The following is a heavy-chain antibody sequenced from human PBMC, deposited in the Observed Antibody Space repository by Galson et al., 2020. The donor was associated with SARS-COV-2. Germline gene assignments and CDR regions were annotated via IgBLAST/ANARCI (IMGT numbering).Heavy chain of an antibody. J-gene: IGHJ4*02. Sequence: SETLSLTCAVYGGSFSGYYWSWIRQPPGKGREWIGEIKHSGSTNYNPTLKSRVTISVDTSKNQFSQKLSSVTAADTAVYYCVRSCGLRWLRRNACFDYWGQGTLVTVSS. D-gene: IGHD5-12*01. CDR1: GGSFSGYY. V-gene: IGHV4-34*01. CDR2: IKHSGST. CDR3: VRSCGLRWLRRNACFDY.